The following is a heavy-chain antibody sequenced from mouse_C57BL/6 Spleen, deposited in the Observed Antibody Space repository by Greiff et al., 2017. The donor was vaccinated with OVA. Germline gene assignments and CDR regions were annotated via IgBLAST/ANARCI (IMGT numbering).Heavy chain of an antibody. CDR3: ARETTRYYFDD. V-gene: IGHV1-26*01. CDR2: INPNNGGT. D-gene: IGHD1-1*01. Sequence: VQLHQSGPELVKPGASVKISCQASGYTFTDYYMNWVTQSHGKSLEWIGDINPNNGGTSYNQTFKGKATLTVDKSSSTAYMELRSLTSEDSAVYDCARETTRYYFDDWGKGTTLTVSS. CDR1: GYTFTDYY. J-gene: IGHJ2*01.